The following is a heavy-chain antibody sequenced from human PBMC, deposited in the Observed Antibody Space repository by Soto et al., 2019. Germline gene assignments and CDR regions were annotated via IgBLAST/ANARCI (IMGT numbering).Heavy chain of an antibody. V-gene: IGHV3-13*01. CDR3: ARGPPDGAFDI. Sequence: GSLILSCAASGFTFSSYYMHWVRQATGKGLEWVSAIGTAGDTYYPGSVKGRFTISRENAKNSLYLQMNSLRAGDTAVYYCARGPPDGAFDIWGQGTMVTVSS. CDR1: GFTFSSYY. CDR2: IGTAGDT. J-gene: IGHJ3*02.